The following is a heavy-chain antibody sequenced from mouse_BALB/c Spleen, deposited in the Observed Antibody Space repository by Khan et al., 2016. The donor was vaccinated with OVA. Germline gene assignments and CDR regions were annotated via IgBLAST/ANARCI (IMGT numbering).Heavy chain of an antibody. V-gene: IGHV2-6-1*01. Sequence: QVQLQQSGPGLVAPSQSLSITCTISGFSLTNYGVHWVRQPPGKGLEWLVVIWSDGSTTYNSALKSSLTISKDNSESQVFLKMNSIQTDDTAMYFCARQPYYHYNIMDYWGQGTSVTVSS. D-gene: IGHD2-10*01. CDR2: IWSDGST. J-gene: IGHJ4*01. CDR1: GFSLTNYG. CDR3: ARQPYYHYNIMDY.